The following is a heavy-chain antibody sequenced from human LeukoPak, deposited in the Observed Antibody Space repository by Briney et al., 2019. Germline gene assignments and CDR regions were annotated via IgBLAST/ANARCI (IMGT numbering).Heavy chain of an antibody. CDR3: ARGLMGGYPYFEN. V-gene: IGHV3-11*01. CDR1: GFTFSDYY. CDR2: ISSSGSTI. D-gene: IGHD3-22*01. J-gene: IGHJ4*02. Sequence: GGSLRLSCAASGFTFSDYYMSWIRQAPGKGLEWVSYISSSGSTIYYADSVKGRFTISRDNSKNTLYLQMNSLRAEDTAFYYCARGLMGGYPYFENWGQGTLVTVSS.